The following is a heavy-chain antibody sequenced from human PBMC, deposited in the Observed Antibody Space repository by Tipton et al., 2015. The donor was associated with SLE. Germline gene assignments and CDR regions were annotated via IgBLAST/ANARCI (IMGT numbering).Heavy chain of an antibody. CDR1: GGSISSGDYY. D-gene: IGHD3-10*01. CDR3: ARDVHPPYGSGSYEEGFDY. V-gene: IGHV4-30-4*01. J-gene: IGHJ4*02. CDR2: IYHSGST. Sequence: TLSLTCSVSGGSISSGDYYWSWIRQPPGKGLELIGYIYHSGSTYYNPSLKSRITISVDTSKNQFSLKLNSVTPEDTAVYYCARDVHPPYGSGSYEEGFDYWGQGTLVTVSS.